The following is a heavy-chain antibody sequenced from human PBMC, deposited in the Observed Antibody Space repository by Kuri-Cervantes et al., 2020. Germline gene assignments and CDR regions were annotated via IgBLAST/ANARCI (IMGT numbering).Heavy chain of an antibody. V-gene: IGHV1-18*04. CDR3: ASGRKVVVVPAAMPGYYYYGMDV. Sequence: ASVQVSCKASGYTFTGYYMHWVRQAPGQGLEWMGWISAYNGNTNYAQKLQGRVTMTTDTSTSTAYMELRSLRSDDTAVYYCASGRKVVVVPAAMPGYYYYGMDVWGQGTTVTVSS. D-gene: IGHD2-2*01. J-gene: IGHJ6*02. CDR2: ISAYNGNT. CDR1: GYTFTGYY.